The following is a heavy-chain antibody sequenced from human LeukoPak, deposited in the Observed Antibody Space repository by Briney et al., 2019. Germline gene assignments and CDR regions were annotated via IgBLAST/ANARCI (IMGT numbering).Heavy chain of an antibody. J-gene: IGHJ3*02. Sequence: SETLSLTCAVYGGSFSGYYWSWIRQPPGKGLEWIGEINHSGSTNYNPSLKSRVTISLDTSKNQFSLKLSSVTAADTAVYYCARVAWFGELSAFDIWGQGTMVTVSS. CDR1: GGSFSGYY. CDR3: ARVAWFGELSAFDI. D-gene: IGHD3-10*01. CDR2: INHSGST. V-gene: IGHV4-34*01.